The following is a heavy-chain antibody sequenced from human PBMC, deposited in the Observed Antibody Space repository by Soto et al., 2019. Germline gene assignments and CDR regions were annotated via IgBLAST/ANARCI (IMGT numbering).Heavy chain of an antibody. D-gene: IGHD3-22*01. CDR3: TTDYYDATGYYGYFQY. CDR2: IKSKKDGGAT. V-gene: IGHV3-15*01. J-gene: IGHJ1*01. Sequence: EVQLVESGGGLVEPGGSLRLSCAASGFTLSNAWMSWVRQAPGKGLEWVGRIKSKKDGGATDFAAPVKGRFAISRDDSQNTLYLQMNSLKTEDAAVYFCTTDYYDATGYYGYFQYWGQGTLLTVSS. CDR1: GFTLSNAW.